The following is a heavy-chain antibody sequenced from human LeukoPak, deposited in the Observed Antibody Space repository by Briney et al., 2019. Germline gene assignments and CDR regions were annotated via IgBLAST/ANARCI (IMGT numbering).Heavy chain of an antibody. V-gene: IGHV1-69*05. CDR3: ARGRSMVYAFNWFDP. CDR2: IIPIFGTA. J-gene: IGHJ5*02. D-gene: IGHD2-8*01. CDR1: GGTFSSYA. Sequence: SAKVSCKASGGTFSSYAISWVRQAPGQGLEWMGGIIPIFGTANYAQKFQGRVTITTDESTSTAYMELSSLRSEDTAVYYCARGRSMVYAFNWFDPWGQGTLVTVSS.